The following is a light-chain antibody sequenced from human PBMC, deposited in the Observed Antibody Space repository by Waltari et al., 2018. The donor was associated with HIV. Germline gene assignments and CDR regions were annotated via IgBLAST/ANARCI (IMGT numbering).Light chain of an antibody. CDR2: SNN. CDR1: SSNIGSNT. CDR3: AAWDDSLNGPGVV. J-gene: IGLJ2*01. Sequence: QSVLTQPPSASGTPGQRVTISCSGSSSNIGSNTVNWYQQLPGTAPKLLIYSNNQRPSGFPDRFSGSKSGTSASLAISGLQSEDEADDYCAAWDDSLNGPGVVFGGGTKLTVL. V-gene: IGLV1-44*01.